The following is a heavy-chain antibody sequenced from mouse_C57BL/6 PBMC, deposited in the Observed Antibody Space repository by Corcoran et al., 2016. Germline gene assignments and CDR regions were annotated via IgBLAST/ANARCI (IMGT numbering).Heavy chain of an antibody. V-gene: IGHV1-26*01. D-gene: IGHD3-1*01. CDR1: GYTFTDYY. CDR3: ARMSLGYSPYYFDY. Sequence: EVQLQQSGPELVKPGASVKISCKASGYTFTDYYMNWVKQSHGKSLEWIGDINPNNGGTSYNQKFKGKATLTVDKSSSTAYMELRSLTSEDSAVYYCARMSLGYSPYYFDYWGQGTTLTVSS. J-gene: IGHJ2*01. CDR2: INPNNGGT.